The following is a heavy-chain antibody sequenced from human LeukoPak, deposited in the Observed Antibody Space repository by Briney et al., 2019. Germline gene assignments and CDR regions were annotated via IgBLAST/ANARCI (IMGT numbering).Heavy chain of an antibody. CDR3: ARDRVGVGGNGWEN. Sequence: ASVKVSCKASGYTFINYGFSWVRQATGQGLEWMGWMNPNSGNAGYVQKFQGRVIMTRDTSISTAYMELSSLTSEDTAVYFCARDRVGVGGNGWENWGQGTLVTVSS. D-gene: IGHD6-19*01. CDR2: MNPNSGNA. CDR1: GYTFINYG. J-gene: IGHJ4*02. V-gene: IGHV1-8*01.